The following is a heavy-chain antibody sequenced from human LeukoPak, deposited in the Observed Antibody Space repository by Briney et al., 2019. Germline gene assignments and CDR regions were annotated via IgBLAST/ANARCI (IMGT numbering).Heavy chain of an antibody. D-gene: IGHD6-13*01. CDR1: GFTFSSYG. Sequence: PGGSLRLSCAASGFTFSSYGMHWVRQAPGKGLEWVAVISYDGSNKYYADSVKGGFTISRDNSKNTLYLQMNSLRAEDTAVYYCARDRDSSSWSSRRVGDYFDYWGQGTLVTVSS. CDR2: ISYDGSNK. CDR3: ARDRDSSSWSSRRVGDYFDY. V-gene: IGHV3-33*05. J-gene: IGHJ4*02.